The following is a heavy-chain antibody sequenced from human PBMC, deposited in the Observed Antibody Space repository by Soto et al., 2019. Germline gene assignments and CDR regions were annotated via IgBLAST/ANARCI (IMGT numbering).Heavy chain of an antibody. Sequence: QVQLVQSGAEVKKPGSSVKVSCKASGGTFSSYTISWVRQAPGQGLEWMGRIIPILGISNYAQKFQGRVTITADKSTSTAYMELSSLRSDDTAVYYCARGYCSGGSCYGGYYYMDVWGKGTTVTVSS. CDR1: GGTFSSYT. CDR2: IIPILGIS. D-gene: IGHD2-15*01. V-gene: IGHV1-69*02. J-gene: IGHJ6*03. CDR3: ARGYCSGGSCYGGYYYMDV.